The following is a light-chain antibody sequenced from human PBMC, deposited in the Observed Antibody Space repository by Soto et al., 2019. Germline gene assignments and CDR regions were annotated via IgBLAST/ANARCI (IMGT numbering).Light chain of an antibody. Sequence: EIVLTQSPGTLSLSPGEIATLYFSASQSVSSNYLAWYQQKPGQAPRLLIYDASNRATGIPARFSGSGSGTDFTLTISSLEPEDFAVYFCQQRSNWPWTFGQGTKVEIK. CDR3: QQRSNWPWT. CDR1: QSVSSNY. V-gene: IGKV3-11*01. J-gene: IGKJ1*01. CDR2: DAS.